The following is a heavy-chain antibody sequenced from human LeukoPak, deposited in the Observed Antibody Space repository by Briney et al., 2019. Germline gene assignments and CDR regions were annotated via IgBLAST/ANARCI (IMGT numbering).Heavy chain of an antibody. CDR1: GYTFTSYD. Sequence: GASVKVSCKASGYTFTSYDINWVRQATGQGLEWMGWINPNSGGTNYAQKFQGRVTMTRDTSISTAYMELSRLRSDDTAVYYRARRLESDFWSGYKHPEGITGAFDIWGQGTMVTVSS. CDR3: ARRLESDFWSGYKHPEGITGAFDI. D-gene: IGHD3-3*01. J-gene: IGHJ3*02. CDR2: INPNSGGT. V-gene: IGHV1-2*02.